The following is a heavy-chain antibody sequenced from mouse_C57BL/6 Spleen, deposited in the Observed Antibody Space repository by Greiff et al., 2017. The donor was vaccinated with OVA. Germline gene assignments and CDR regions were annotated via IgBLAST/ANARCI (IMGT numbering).Heavy chain of an antibody. V-gene: IGHV1-31*01. D-gene: IGHD2-4*01. CDR1: GYSFTGYY. CDR3: AREDYYDYFYYAMDY. J-gene: IGHJ4*01. CDR2: IYPYNGVS. Sequence: EVQLQESGPELVKPGASVKISCKASGYSFTGYYMHWVKQSHGNILDWIGYIYPYNGVSSYNQKFKVKATLTVDKSSSTAYMELRSLTSEDSAVYYCAREDYYDYFYYAMDYWGQGTSVTVSS.